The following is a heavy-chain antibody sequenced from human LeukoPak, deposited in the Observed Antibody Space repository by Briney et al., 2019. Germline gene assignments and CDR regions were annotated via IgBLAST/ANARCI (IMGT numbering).Heavy chain of an antibody. J-gene: IGHJ4*02. V-gene: IGHV1-18*01. CDR2: IISYNANK. CDR3: ARSYNWNANFDY. Sequence: GASVKVSCKASGYTFTSYGISWVRQAPGQGLEWMGWIISYNANKNYAQKLQGRVTMTTDTSTSTAYMELRSLRSDDTAVYYCARSYNWNANFDYWGQGTLVTVSS. D-gene: IGHD1-20*01. CDR1: GYTFTSYG.